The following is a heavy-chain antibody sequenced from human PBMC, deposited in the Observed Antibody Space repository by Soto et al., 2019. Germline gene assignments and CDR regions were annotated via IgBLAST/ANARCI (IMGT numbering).Heavy chain of an antibody. D-gene: IGHD3-22*01. Sequence: PSLTCTVSGGSISSGGYYWSWIRQHPGKGLEWIGYIYYSGSTYYNPSLKSRVTISVDTSKNQFSLKLSSVTAADTAVYYCARDLNNPDRGYYDSSGSELQAFDIWGQGTMVTVPS. CDR1: GGSISSGGYY. CDR3: ARDLNNPDRGYYDSSGSELQAFDI. CDR2: IYYSGST. V-gene: IGHV4-31*03. J-gene: IGHJ3*02.